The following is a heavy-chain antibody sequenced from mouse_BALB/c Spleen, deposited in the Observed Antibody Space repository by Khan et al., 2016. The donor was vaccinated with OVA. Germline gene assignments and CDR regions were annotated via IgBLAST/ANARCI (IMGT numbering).Heavy chain of an antibody. Sequence: DVKLVESGGGLVKPGGSLKLSCEVSGFAFNSYDMSWVRQTPGKRLEWVAPISSNGTYTYYPDSVKGRFTISRDTARNTPYLQMSSLRSEDTALYYCTRPSYYGNPWFTYWGQGTLVTVSA. CDR2: ISSNGTYT. CDR1: GFAFNSYD. D-gene: IGHD2-10*01. V-gene: IGHV5-9*02. J-gene: IGHJ3*01. CDR3: TRPSYYGNPWFTY.